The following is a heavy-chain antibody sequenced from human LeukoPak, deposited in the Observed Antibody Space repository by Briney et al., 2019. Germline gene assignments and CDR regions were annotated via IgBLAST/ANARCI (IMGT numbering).Heavy chain of an antibody. V-gene: IGHV7-4-1*02. CDR2: VNTNTGNP. CDR3: ARGGGRSGWYWADY. D-gene: IGHD6-19*01. J-gene: IGHJ4*02. Sequence: ASVKVSCKASGYTFTSYAMNWVRQAPGQGLEWMGWVNTNTGNPTYAQGFTGRFVFSLDTSVSTAYLQISSLKAEDTAVYYCARGGGRSGWYWADYWGQGTLVTVPS. CDR1: GYTFTSYA.